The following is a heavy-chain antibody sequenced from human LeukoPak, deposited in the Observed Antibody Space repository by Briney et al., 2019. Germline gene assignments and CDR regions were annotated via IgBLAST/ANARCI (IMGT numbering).Heavy chain of an antibody. J-gene: IGHJ5*02. Sequence: SQTLSLICAISGDRVSARNDAWNWIRQSPSRGLEWLGRTYYKSNWLTDYAESVKGLITITADASNNHITLQVNSVTPEDTAVYYCARDQRYDTGWSGAPALGVGWLDPWGQGTVFTVSS. CDR3: ARDQRYDTGWSGAPALGVGWLDP. D-gene: IGHD6-19*01. V-gene: IGHV6-1*01. CDR1: GDRVSARNDA. CDR2: TYYKSNWLT.